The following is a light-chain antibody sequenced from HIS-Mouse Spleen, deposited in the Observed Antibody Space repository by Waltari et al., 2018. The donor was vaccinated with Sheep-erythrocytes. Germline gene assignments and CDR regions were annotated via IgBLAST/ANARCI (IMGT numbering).Light chain of an antibody. V-gene: IGKV1D-13*01. J-gene: IGKJ1*01. CDR1: QGISRS. CDR3: QQFNNYPRT. Sequence: AIQWTQSPSSLSASVGDRVTITCRASQGISRSLAWYQQKPGKARKLLIYDASSWESVIPSRFSGSGSGTDFTLTISSLQPEDFATYYCQQFNNYPRTFGQGTKVEIK. CDR2: DAS.